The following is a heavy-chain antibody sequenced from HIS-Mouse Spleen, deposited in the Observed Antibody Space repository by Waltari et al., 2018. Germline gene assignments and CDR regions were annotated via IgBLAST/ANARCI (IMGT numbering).Heavy chain of an antibody. J-gene: IGHJ2*01. CDR2: IYYSGST. CDR1: GGSNSSSSYY. CDR3: AREIPYSSSWYDWYFDL. V-gene: IGHV4-39*07. D-gene: IGHD6-13*01. Sequence: QLQLQESGPGLVKPSETLSLTCTVSGGSNSSSSYYWGWIRPPPGKGLGWIGSIYYSGSTYYNPSLKSRVTISVDTSKNQFSLKLSSVTAADTAVYYCAREIPYSSSWYDWYFDLWGRGTLVTVSS.